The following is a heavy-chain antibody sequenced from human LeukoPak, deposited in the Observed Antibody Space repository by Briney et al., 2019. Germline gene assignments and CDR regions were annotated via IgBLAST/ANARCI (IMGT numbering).Heavy chain of an antibody. V-gene: IGHV3-30*02. Sequence: GGSLRLSCAASGFTFNNYGMHWVRQAPGKGLEWVAFIRYDGSNKYYADSVKGRFAISRDNSKNTLYLQMNSLRAEDTAVYYCAKVGLGYCTNGVCPLDYWGQGTLVTVSS. CDR2: IRYDGSNK. CDR1: GFTFNNYG. CDR3: AKVGLGYCTNGVCPLDY. J-gene: IGHJ4*02. D-gene: IGHD2-8*01.